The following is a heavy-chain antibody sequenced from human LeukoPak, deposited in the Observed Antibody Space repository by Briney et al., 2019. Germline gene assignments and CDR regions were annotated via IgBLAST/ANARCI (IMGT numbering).Heavy chain of an antibody. CDR2: IYYSGST. CDR1: GGSISSGGYY. V-gene: IGHV4-31*03. CDR3: GGDRHGDGYPYDF. D-gene: IGHD5-12*01. J-gene: IGHJ4*02. Sequence: SETLSLTCTVSGGSISSGGYYWSWIRQHPGKGLEWTGYIYYSGSTYYDPSLRSRVTISVDTSKNQFSLKLSSVTAADSAVYYCGGDRHGDGYPYDFWGQGKLVIVSS.